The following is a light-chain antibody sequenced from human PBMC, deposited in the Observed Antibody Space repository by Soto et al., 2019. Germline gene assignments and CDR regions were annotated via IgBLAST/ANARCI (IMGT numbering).Light chain of an antibody. Sequence: EILMTQSQATLSFSPGERATLSCRASQRISSNVARYQQKPGQAPRLLIYGASTRATGVPARFSGGGSGAEFTLTISSLQSEDFAVYFCQQYKDWPPYTFGQGTKLEIK. CDR3: QQYKDWPPYT. J-gene: IGKJ2*01. CDR2: GAS. V-gene: IGKV3-15*01. CDR1: QRISSN.